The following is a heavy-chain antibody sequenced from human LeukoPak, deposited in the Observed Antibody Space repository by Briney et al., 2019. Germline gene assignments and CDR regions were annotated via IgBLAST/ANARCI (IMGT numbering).Heavy chain of an antibody. Sequence: SETLSLTCAVSGGSISSSSYYWGWIRQPPGKGLEWIGSIYYSGSTYYNPSLKSRLTVSVDTSKTQFSLRLTSVTAADTAVYYCASRSEASSLYYFDYWGQGTLVTVSS. V-gene: IGHV4-39*01. CDR2: IYYSGST. CDR3: ASRSEASSLYYFDY. CDR1: GGSISSSSYY. J-gene: IGHJ4*02. D-gene: IGHD2-2*01.